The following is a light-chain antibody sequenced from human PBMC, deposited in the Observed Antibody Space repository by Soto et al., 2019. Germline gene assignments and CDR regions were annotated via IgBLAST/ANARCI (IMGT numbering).Light chain of an antibody. J-gene: IGKJ5*01. V-gene: IGKV1-9*01. CDR3: QQLNSYPIT. Sequence: VDRVTMSCEASHDISDSLNWYQQKPGKAPKLVIYTESNLETGVPSRFSGSGSGTEFTLTISSLQPEDFATYYCQQLNSYPITFGQGTRLEIK. CDR1: HDISDS. CDR2: TES.